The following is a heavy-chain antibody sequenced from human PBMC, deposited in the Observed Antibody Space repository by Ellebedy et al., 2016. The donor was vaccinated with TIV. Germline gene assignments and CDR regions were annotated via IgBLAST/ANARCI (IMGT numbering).Heavy chain of an antibody. Sequence: GGSLRLXCATSGFSFRDSSIPWVRQASGKGLEWVGLIRSRTNNYATAYAESVKGRFTISRDDSKNTAYLQMDSLKSDDTAVYFCTREDTKPFDCWGQGILVIVSA. CDR1: GFSFRDSS. CDR2: IRSRTNNYAT. V-gene: IGHV3-73*01. CDR3: TREDTKPFDC. D-gene: IGHD2-8*01. J-gene: IGHJ4*02.